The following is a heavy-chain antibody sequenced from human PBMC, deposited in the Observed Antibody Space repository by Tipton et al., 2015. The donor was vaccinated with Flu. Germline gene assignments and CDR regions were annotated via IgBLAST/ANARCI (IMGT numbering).Heavy chain of an antibody. Sequence: AASGFTFSSYEMHWVRQAPGKGLDWVSYISSSGSAIYYADSVKGRFTISRDNAKNSLYLQMNSLRAEDTAVYYCAPLRLDYWGQGTLVTVSS. CDR3: APLRLDY. CDR1: GFTFSSYE. J-gene: IGHJ4*02. CDR2: ISSSGSAI. V-gene: IGHV3-48*03. D-gene: IGHD6-19*01.